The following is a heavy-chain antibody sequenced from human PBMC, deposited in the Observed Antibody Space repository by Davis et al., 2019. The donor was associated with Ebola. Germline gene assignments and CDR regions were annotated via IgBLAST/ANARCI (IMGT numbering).Heavy chain of an antibody. J-gene: IGHJ4*02. CDR3: ARWDGGLDY. CDR2: VIPLYGPV. V-gene: IGHV1-69*13. Sequence: SVKVSCKASGDSSSNYGISWLRQAPGQGLEWMGGVIPLYGPVSYTQKFQGRVTITADESTSTVYMELSSLRSEDTAVYYCARWDGGLDYWGQGTLVTVSS. CDR1: GDSSSNYG. D-gene: IGHD3-16*01.